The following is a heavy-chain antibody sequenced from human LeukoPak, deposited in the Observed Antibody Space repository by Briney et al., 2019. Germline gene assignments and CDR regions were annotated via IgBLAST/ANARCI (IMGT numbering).Heavy chain of an antibody. CDR3: ARYSSGYSLDAFDI. CDR1: GGSISTYY. J-gene: IGHJ3*02. V-gene: IGHV4-59*08. Sequence: SETLSLTCTVSGGSISTYYWSWIRQPPGKGLEWIGSIYHSGSTYYNPSLKSRVTISVDTSKNQFSLKLSSVTAADTAVYYCARYSSGYSLDAFDIWGQGTMVTVSS. D-gene: IGHD3-22*01. CDR2: IYHSGST.